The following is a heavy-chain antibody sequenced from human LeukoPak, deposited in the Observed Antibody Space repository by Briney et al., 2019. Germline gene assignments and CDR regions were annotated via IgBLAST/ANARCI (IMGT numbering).Heavy chain of an antibody. CDR1: GFTFSSYA. CDR3: ARAPPPPDYYYYYGMDV. CDR2: IYSGGST. V-gene: IGHV3-66*01. Sequence: GGSLRLSCAASGFTFSSYAMSWVRQAPGKGLEWVSVIYSGGSTYYADSVKGRFTISRDNSKNTLYLQMNSLRAEDTAVYYCARAPPPPDYYYYYGMDVWGQGTTVTVSS. J-gene: IGHJ6*02.